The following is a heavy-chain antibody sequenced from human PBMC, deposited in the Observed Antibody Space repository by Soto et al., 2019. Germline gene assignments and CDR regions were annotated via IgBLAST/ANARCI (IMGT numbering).Heavy chain of an antibody. D-gene: IGHD2-15*01. Sequence: QVQLVQSGAEVKKPGASVKVSCKASGYTFTGYYMHWVRQAPGQGLEWMGWINPNSGGTNYAQKFQGWVTMTRDTSISTAYMELSRLRSDDTAVYYCARELEGYCSGRSCYSGYNWFDPWGQGTLVTVSS. V-gene: IGHV1-2*04. CDR3: ARELEGYCSGRSCYSGYNWFDP. J-gene: IGHJ5*02. CDR1: GYTFTGYY. CDR2: INPNSGGT.